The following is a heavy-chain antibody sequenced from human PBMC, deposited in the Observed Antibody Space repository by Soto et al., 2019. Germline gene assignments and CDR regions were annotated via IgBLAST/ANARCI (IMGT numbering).Heavy chain of an antibody. Sequence: EVHLVESGGVVVQPGGSLRLSCAASGFTFHGYTMHWVRQRPGKGLEWVSLIRWDGSSTYYGDSVKGRFTISRDNNKDSLFLQMSSLTTEDTALYYCVKDMAYGGDSGPFDSWGQGTLVTVPS. D-gene: IGHD2-21*02. CDR1: GFTFHGYT. CDR2: IRWDGSST. J-gene: IGHJ4*02. CDR3: VKDMAYGGDSGPFDS. V-gene: IGHV3-43*01.